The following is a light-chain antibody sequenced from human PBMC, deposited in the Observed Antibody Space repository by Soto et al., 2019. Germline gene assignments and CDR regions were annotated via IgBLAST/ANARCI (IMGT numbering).Light chain of an antibody. J-gene: IGKJ4*01. CDR1: QSVRSN. CDR2: DAS. Sequence: EIVLTQSPATPSVSPGERATLSCRASQSVRSNLAWYQQKPGQAPRLLIFDASTRATNIPARFSGSGSGTEFTLTISSLQSEDFAVYYCQQYSNWPPLTFGGGTKVEIK. CDR3: QQYSNWPPLT. V-gene: IGKV3-15*01.